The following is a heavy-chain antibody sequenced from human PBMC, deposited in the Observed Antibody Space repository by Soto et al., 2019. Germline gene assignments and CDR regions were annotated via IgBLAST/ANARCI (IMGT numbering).Heavy chain of an antibody. Sequence: XQRRSPTCTVACRSISSGDYYGRWIRQVPKRGLEWIGYIYYSGSTYYKPSLKSRVAMSVATSKNQFSMKLSSVAAADTAIYSCAREGRLETSGRVDFWGQGTLVTVSS. CDR1: CRSISSGDYY. D-gene: IGHD2-15*01. V-gene: IGHV4-30-4*01. CDR3: AREGRLETSGRVDF. CDR2: IYYSGST. J-gene: IGHJ4*02.